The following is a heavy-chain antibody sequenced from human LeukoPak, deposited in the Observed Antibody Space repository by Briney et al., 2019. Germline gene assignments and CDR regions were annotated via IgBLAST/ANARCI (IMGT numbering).Heavy chain of an antibody. CDR1: GFTSSNYW. Sequence: PGGSLRLSCAASGFTSSNYWMSWVRQAPGKGLEWVANIKQDGSERYYVDSVKGRFTISRDNAKNSLYLQMNSLRADDTAVYYCARWDTGSYYGLGDWGQGTLVTVSS. CDR2: IKQDGSER. D-gene: IGHD1-26*01. V-gene: IGHV3-7*01. J-gene: IGHJ4*02. CDR3: ARWDTGSYYGLGD.